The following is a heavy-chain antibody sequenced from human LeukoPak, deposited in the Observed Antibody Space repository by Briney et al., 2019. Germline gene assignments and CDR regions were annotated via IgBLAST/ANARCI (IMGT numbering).Heavy chain of an antibody. V-gene: IGHV3-7*05. D-gene: IGHD6-13*01. J-gene: IGHJ4*02. CDR2: MKKDGSEK. CDR1: GFTFSSYW. CDR3: AREGQAGGSLYYFDY. Sequence: PGGSLRLSCAASGFTFSSYWMSWVRQAPGKGLEWVANMKKDGSEKYYADSVKGRFTISRDNAKNSLYLQMNSLRAEDTAVYYCAREGQAGGSLYYFDYWGQGALVTVSS.